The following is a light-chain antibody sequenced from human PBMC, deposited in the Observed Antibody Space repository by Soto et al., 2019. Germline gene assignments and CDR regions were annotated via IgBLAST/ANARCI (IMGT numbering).Light chain of an antibody. J-gene: IGKJ1*01. Sequence: DIQMTQSPSSLSASIGDRVTITCRASQSVTSYLNWYQQKPGKAPTLLIYAASSLHSGVPSRFRGGGSGTDFTLTISSLQPEDFATYYCQQSYSTLTWTFGQGTKVDIK. V-gene: IGKV1-39*01. CDR3: QQSYSTLTWT. CDR1: QSVTSY. CDR2: AAS.